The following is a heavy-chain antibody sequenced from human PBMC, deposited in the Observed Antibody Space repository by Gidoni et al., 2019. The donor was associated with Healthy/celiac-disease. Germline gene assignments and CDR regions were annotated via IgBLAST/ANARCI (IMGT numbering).Heavy chain of an antibody. J-gene: IGHJ5*02. CDR2: INSDGSST. D-gene: IGHD4-4*01. Sequence: EVQLVESGGGLVQPGGSLRLSCAASGFTFSSYWMHWVRKAPGKGLVWVSRINSDGSSTSYADSEKGRFTISRDNAKNTLYLQMNSLRDEDTAVYYCARGRLQNNWFDPWGQGTLVTVSS. V-gene: IGHV3-74*01. CDR1: GFTFSSYW. CDR3: ARGRLQNNWFDP.